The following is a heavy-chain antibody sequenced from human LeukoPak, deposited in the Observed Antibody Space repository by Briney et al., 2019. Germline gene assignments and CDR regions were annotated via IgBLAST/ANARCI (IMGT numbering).Heavy chain of an antibody. Sequence: SETLSLTCIVSSGSISSGSYYGSWIRLHAGSGLEWIGRIYTSGSTNYNPSIKSRVTISVDTSKNQFSLKLSSVTAADTAVYYCARDPIVLGAFDIWGQGTMVTVSS. D-gene: IGHD3-16*01. CDR3: ARDPIVLGAFDI. CDR2: IYTSGST. CDR1: SGSISSGSYY. V-gene: IGHV4-61*02. J-gene: IGHJ3*02.